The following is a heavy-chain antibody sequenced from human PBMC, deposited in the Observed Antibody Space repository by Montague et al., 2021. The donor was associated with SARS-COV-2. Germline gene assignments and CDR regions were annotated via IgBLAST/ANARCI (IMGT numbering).Heavy chain of an antibody. CDR1: GGSLNKHY. J-gene: IGHJ4*02. D-gene: IGHD3-22*01. CDR2: IFYRGNT. Sequence: SETLSLTCTVSGGSLNKHYWSWIRNAPGKEPEWLGNIFYRGNTNYNFFLWGRVSMSLDTPQNQFSLRLTSLTAADTAVYSCARSISSSGARDNWGQGTLVTVSS. V-gene: IGHV4-59*11. CDR3: ARSISSSGARDN.